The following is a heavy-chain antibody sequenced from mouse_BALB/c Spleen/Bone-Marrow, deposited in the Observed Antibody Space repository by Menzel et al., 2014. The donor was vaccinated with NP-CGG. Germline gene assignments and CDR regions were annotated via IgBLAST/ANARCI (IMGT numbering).Heavy chain of an antibody. CDR2: ISSGGSYT. Sequence: EVQLVESGGGLVKPGGSLKLSCAASGFTFSYYAMSWVRQSPEKSLEWVAEISSGGSYTYYPDTVTGRFTISRDNAKNPLCLEMSSLRSEDTAMYYCARDSSGHFDYWGQGTTLTVSS. J-gene: IGHJ2*01. CDR1: GFTFSYYA. D-gene: IGHD3-1*01. V-gene: IGHV5-9-4*01. CDR3: ARDSSGHFDY.